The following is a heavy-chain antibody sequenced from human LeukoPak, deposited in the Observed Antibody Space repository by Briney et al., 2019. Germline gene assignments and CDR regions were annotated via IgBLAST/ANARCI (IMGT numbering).Heavy chain of an antibody. CDR1: GFTFSSYG. Sequence: GGSLRLSCAASGFTFSSYGMHWVRQAPGKELEWVAVISYDGSNKYYADSVKGRFTISRDNSKNTLYLQMNSLRAEDTAVYYCAKQWDCSSTSCLLDYWGQGTLVTVSS. CDR3: AKQWDCSSTSCLLDY. J-gene: IGHJ4*02. CDR2: ISYDGSNK. D-gene: IGHD2-2*01. V-gene: IGHV3-30*18.